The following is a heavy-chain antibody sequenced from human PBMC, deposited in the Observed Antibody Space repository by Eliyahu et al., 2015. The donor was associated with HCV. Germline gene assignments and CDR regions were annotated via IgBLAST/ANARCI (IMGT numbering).Heavy chain of an antibody. CDR2: VYYTGST. J-gene: IGHJ4*02. Sequence: QVQLQESGPGLVKPSETLSLTCTVSGGSITNNYWTWMRQPPGKGLEWIGYVYYTGSTQYNPALKSRVTISVDTSKNQFSLRLNSVTAADTAVYYCARDSRVFEYWGQGTLVTVSS. CDR1: GGSITNNY. V-gene: IGHV4-59*01. CDR3: ARDSRVFEY.